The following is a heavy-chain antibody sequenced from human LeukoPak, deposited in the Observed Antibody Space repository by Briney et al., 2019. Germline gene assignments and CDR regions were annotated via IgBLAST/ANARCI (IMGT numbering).Heavy chain of an antibody. D-gene: IGHD3-9*01. V-gene: IGHV3-53*01. Sequence: PGGSLRLSCAASGFTFSGTYMSWFRQAPGRGLEWFSIIYSGGTTYYADSVKGRFTISRDESKNTLFLQMNSLRAEDTALYYCARMLISTGYYVDYWGQGTLVTVSS. J-gene: IGHJ4*02. CDR2: IYSGGTT. CDR3: ARMLISTGYYVDY. CDR1: GFTFSGTY.